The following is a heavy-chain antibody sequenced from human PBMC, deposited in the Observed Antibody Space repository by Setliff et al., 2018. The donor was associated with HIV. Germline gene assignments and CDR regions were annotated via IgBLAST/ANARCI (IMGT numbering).Heavy chain of an antibody. CDR2: IYYSGTT. CDR1: GGSVRRSTSY. D-gene: IGHD6-19*01. V-gene: IGHV4-39*01. J-gene: IGHJ4*02. Sequence: LSLTCTVSGGSVRRSTSYWGWIRQPPGKGLEWIGSIYYSGTTYSNPSLKSRVTISVDTSKNQFSLRLSSVTAADTAVYYRVRQGAVTGHSFDSWGPGALVTVSS. CDR3: VRQGAVTGHSFDS.